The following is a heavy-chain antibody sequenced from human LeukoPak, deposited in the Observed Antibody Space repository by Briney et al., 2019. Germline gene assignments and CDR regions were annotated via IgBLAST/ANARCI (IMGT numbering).Heavy chain of an antibody. CDR2: ISYTGNT. Sequence: SETLSLTCTASGGSISTYYWSWIRQPPGKGLDWIGYISYTGNTNYNPSLKSRVTISLDTPQNQFSLKLSSVTAADTAVYYCARVRSAGYEYYYGMDVWGQGTTVTVSS. D-gene: IGHD5-18*01. V-gene: IGHV4-59*01. CDR1: GGSISTYY. CDR3: ARVRSAGYEYYYGMDV. J-gene: IGHJ6*02.